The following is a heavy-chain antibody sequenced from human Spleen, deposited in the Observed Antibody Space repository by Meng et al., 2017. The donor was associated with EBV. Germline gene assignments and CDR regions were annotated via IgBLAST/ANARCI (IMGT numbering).Heavy chain of an antibody. V-gene: IGHV4-34*01. D-gene: IGHD3-22*01. CDR2: INHSGSA. CDR1: GWSCSVYG. Sequence: VRVQRGRARLLKPSATPPPTSAFDGWSCSVYGWTWIRQPPGKGLEWIGEINHSGSANYKPSLKSRVTISVDTSKKQFSLKLSSVTAADTAVYYCARGLDDISGYSPAQLDYWGQGTLVTVSS. CDR3: ARGLDDISGYSPAQLDY. J-gene: IGHJ4*02.